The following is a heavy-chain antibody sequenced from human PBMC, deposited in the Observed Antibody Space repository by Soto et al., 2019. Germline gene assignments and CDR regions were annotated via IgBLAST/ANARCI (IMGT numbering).Heavy chain of an antibody. CDR1: GGSFSGYY. J-gene: IGHJ1*01. CDR2: INHSGST. CDR3: ARVGKDIVVVPAAIRRKYFQH. D-gene: IGHD2-2*02. Sequence: QVQLQQWGAGLLKPSETLSLTCAVYGGSFSGYYWSWIRQPPGKGLEWIGEINHSGSTNYNPSLKSRVTISVDTSKNQFSLKLSSVTAADTAVYYCARVGKDIVVVPAAIRRKYFQHWGQGTLVTVSS. V-gene: IGHV4-34*01.